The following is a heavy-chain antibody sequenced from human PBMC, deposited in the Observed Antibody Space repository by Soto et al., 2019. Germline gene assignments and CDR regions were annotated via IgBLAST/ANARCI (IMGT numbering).Heavy chain of an antibody. CDR1: GFTFSSYG. CDR3: ARSPYSSSWYAFDI. CDR2: IWYDGSNK. Sequence: GGSPRLSCAASGFTFSSYGMHWVRQAPGKGLEWVAVIWYDGSNKYYADSVKGRFTISRDNSKNTLYLQMNSLRAEDTAVYYCARSPYSSSWYAFDIWGQGTMVTVSS. D-gene: IGHD6-13*01. J-gene: IGHJ3*02. V-gene: IGHV3-33*01.